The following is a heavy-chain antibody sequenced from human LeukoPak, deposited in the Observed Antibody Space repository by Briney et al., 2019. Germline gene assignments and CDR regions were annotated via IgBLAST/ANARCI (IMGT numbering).Heavy chain of an antibody. CDR1: GFPFSSYV. D-gene: IGHD4-17*01. CDR2: ISASGGSR. CDR3: AQDRGATVTTFAY. Sequence: GGSLRLSCAASGFPFSSYVMSWVRQAPGKGLEWVSGISASGGSRYYADSVKGRFTISRDNSKNTVYLQMSSLRAEDTAVYYCAQDRGATVTTFAYWGQGTLVSDSS. J-gene: IGHJ4*02. V-gene: IGHV3-23*01.